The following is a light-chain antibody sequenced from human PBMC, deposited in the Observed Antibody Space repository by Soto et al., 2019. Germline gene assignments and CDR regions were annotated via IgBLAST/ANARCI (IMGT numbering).Light chain of an antibody. CDR2: MAS. J-gene: IGKJ2*01. CDR1: QSIGRW. V-gene: IGKV1-5*03. CDR3: QQYSTYSRT. Sequence: DIQMTQSPSTLSASVGDRITITCRASQSIGRWLAWYQQEPGQAPKLLTYMASSFESGVPSRFSGSGSGTEVSLTISSLQPDDFANYYCQQYSTYSRTFGQGTKLEIK.